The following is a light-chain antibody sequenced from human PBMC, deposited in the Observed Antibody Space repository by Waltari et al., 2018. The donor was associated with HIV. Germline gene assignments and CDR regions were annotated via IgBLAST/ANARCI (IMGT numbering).Light chain of an antibody. CDR1: SSNIGNNY. CDR2: DNN. J-gene: IGLJ2*01. V-gene: IGLV1-51*01. CDR3: GTWDSRLSLVV. Sequence: QSVLTQPPSVSAAPGQKVTVSCSGTSSNIGNNYVSWYQHLPGAAPKLLIYDNNKRPSGIPDRFSGSRSGTSATLGITGLQTGDEADYYCGTWDSRLSLVVFGGGTKVTVL.